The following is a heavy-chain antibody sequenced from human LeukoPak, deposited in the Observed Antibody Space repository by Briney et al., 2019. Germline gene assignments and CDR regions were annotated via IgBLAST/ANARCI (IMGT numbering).Heavy chain of an antibody. CDR2: IYCSGST. J-gene: IGHJ2*01. CDR1: GGSISSYY. Sequence: SETLSLTCTVSGGSISSYYWSWIRQPPGKGLEWIGYIYCSGSTNYNPSLKSRVTISVDTSKNQFSLKLSSVTAADTAVFYCARVEGDGYNSDWYFDLWGRGTLVTVSS. V-gene: IGHV4-59*01. CDR3: ARVEGDGYNSDWYFDL. D-gene: IGHD5-24*01.